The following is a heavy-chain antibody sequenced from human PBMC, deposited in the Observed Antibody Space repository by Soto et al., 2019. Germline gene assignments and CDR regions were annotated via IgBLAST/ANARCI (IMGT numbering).Heavy chain of an antibody. Sequence: SETLSLTCAVSSGSSSSSDWWSWVRQPPGKGLEWIGEIYHSGSTNYNPSLKSRVTISVDKSKNQFSLKLSSVTAADTAVYYCARDRRISIFGVVDTHNWFDPWGQGTLVTVSA. J-gene: IGHJ5*02. V-gene: IGHV4-4*02. CDR3: ARDRRISIFGVVDTHNWFDP. CDR2: IYHSGST. CDR1: SGSSSSSDW. D-gene: IGHD3-3*01.